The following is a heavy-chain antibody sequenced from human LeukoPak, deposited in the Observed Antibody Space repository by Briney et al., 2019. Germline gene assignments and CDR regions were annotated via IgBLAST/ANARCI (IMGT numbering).Heavy chain of an antibody. D-gene: IGHD5-24*01. CDR1: GYTFTGYY. CDR3: ARDSGEMRYYYYGMDV. V-gene: IGHV1-46*01. CDR2: INPSGGST. Sequence: ASVKVSCKASGYTFTGYYMHWVRQAPGQGLEWMGIINPSGGSTSYAQKFQGRVTMTRDTSTSTVYMELSSLRSEDTAVYYCARDSGEMRYYYYGMDVWGQGTTVTVSS. J-gene: IGHJ6*02.